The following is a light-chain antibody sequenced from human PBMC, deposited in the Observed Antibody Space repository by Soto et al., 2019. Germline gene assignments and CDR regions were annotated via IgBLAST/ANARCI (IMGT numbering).Light chain of an antibody. V-gene: IGKV1-39*01. CDR1: QNIRSY. CDR2: ATS. Sequence: DIQMTQSPSSLSASVGDRVTISCRASQNIRSYLNWYQQKSGQAPKLLIYATSILQSGVPSRFSGSGSGTDFTLTISSLQPEDFATYYCQQSYSTPQPFGHGTKLEVK. CDR3: QQSYSTPQP. J-gene: IGKJ1*01.